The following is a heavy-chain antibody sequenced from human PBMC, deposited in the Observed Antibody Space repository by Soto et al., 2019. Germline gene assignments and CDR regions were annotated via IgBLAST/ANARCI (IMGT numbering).Heavy chain of an antibody. CDR2: ISSSSSYI. V-gene: IGHV3-21*01. CDR3: ARDQGDYCSSTSCYDDY. D-gene: IGHD2-2*01. J-gene: IGHJ4*02. CDR1: GFTFSSYS. Sequence: EVQLVESGGGLVKPGGSLRLSCAASGFTFSSYSMNWVRQAPGKGLEWVSSISSSSSYIYYADSVKGRFTSSRDNAKNSRYLQMNSLRAEDTAVYYCARDQGDYCSSTSCYDDYWGQGTLVTVSS.